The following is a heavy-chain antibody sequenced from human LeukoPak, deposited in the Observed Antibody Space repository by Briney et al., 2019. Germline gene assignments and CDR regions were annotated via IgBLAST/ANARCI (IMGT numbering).Heavy chain of an antibody. CDR2: IYYSGST. V-gene: IGHV4-61*01. CDR3: AREGLYGDYVWSLHY. D-gene: IGHD4-17*01. J-gene: IGHJ4*02. Sequence: PSETLSLTCTVSGGSVSSGSYYWSWIRQPPGKGLEWIGYIYYSGSTNYNPSLKSRVTISVDTSKNQFSLKLSSVTAADTAVYYCAREGLYGDYVWSLHYWGQGTLVTVSS. CDR1: GGSVSSGSYY.